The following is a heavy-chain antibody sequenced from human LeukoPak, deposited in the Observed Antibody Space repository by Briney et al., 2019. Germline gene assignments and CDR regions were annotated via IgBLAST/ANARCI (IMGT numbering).Heavy chain of an antibody. CDR2: IYPGDSDT. V-gene: IGHV5-51*01. CDR3: ARRSSSSRSGWFDP. CDR1: GYSFTSYW. J-gene: IGHJ5*02. Sequence: GESLTLSCMVSGYSFTSYWIGWVRQMPGKGLEWMGIIYPGDSDTRYSPSFQGQVTISADKSISTAYLQWSSLKASDTAMYYCARRSSSSRSGWFDPWGQGTLVTVSS. D-gene: IGHD6-13*01.